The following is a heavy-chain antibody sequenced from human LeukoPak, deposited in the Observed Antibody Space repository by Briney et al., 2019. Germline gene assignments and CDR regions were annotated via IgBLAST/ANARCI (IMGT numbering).Heavy chain of an antibody. CDR1: GFTFSSCW. CDR3: ARDRTTYDYVWGSYHFDAFDI. CDR2: INSDGSST. J-gene: IGHJ3*02. D-gene: IGHD3-16*02. Sequence: PGGSLRLSCAASGFTFSSCWMHWVRQAPGKGLVWVSRINSDGSSTSYADSVKGRFTISRDNAKNTLYLQMNSLRAEDTAVYYCARDRTTYDYVWGSYHFDAFDIWGQGTMVTVSS. V-gene: IGHV3-74*01.